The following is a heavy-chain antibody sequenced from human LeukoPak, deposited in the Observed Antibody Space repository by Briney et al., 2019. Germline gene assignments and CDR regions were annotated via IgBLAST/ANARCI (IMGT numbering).Heavy chain of an antibody. J-gene: IGHJ6*02. CDR3: AKMSSSWTYYYGMDV. V-gene: IGHV3-23*01. CDR2: TNDSGGST. CDR1: GFTFSSYA. D-gene: IGHD6-13*01. Sequence: GGSLRLSCAASGFTFSSYAMSWVRQAPGKGLEWVSGTNDSGGSTYYADSVKGRFTISRDNSKNTLYLQMNSLRAEDTAVYYCAKMSSSWTYYYGMDVWGQGTTVTVSS.